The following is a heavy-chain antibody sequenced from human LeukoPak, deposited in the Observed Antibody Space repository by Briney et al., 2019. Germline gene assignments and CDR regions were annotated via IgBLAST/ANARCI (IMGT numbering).Heavy chain of an antibody. D-gene: IGHD5-12*01. CDR3: ARGSGWLRAPFDP. Sequence: SETLSLTCTVSGGSISSYYWGWIRQPAGKGLEWIGRIYTSGSTNYNPSPKSRVTMSVDTSKNQFSLKLSSVTAADTAVYYCARGSGWLRAPFDPWGQGTLVTVSS. CDR2: IYTSGST. CDR1: GGSISSYY. V-gene: IGHV4-4*07. J-gene: IGHJ5*02.